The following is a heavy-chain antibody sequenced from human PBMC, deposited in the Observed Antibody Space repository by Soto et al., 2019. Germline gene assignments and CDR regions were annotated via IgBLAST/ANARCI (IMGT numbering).Heavy chain of an antibody. V-gene: IGHV3-64D*06. J-gene: IGHJ4*02. CDR2: ISDTGGYT. D-gene: IGHD3-10*01. CDR1: GFTFSSFA. Sequence: EVQLEESGGNLVQPGGSLRLSCSASGFTFSSFAMPWVRQAPGKGLEYISSISDTGGYTPYADSVKGRFTISSDNSKNTLYLQMSSLRPDDTAVYYCVKAHGTAMVRGGVASWGQGALVTVSS. CDR3: VKAHGTAMVRGGVAS.